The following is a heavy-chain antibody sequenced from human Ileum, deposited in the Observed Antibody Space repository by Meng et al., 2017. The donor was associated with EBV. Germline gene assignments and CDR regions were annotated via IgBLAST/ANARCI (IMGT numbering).Heavy chain of an antibody. CDR1: GVSLTSSGVG. Sequence: PSPVKPQPTLTLPFSFAGVSLTSSGVGGGWIRPPPGKALDWLALIYWNDDKRYSPSLKSRLTVTRDTSKNQVVLTLTNVDPVDTATYYCARRPGSPSSRFDYWGQGTLVTVSS. V-gene: IGHV2-5*01. D-gene: IGHD6-6*01. J-gene: IGHJ4*02. CDR3: ARRPGSPSSRFDY. CDR2: IYWNDDK.